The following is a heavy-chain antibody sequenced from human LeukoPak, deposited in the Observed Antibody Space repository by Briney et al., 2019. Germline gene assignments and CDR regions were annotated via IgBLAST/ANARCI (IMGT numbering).Heavy chain of an antibody. CDR2: INHSGST. Sequence: SETLSLPCAVYGGSFSGYYWSWIRQPPGKGLEWIGEINHSGSTNYNPSLKSRVTISVDTSKNQFSLKLSSVTAADTAVYYCARVPITMVRGVIIGIDYWGQGTLVTVSS. CDR3: ARVPITMVRGVIIGIDY. CDR1: GGSFSGYY. D-gene: IGHD3-10*01. V-gene: IGHV4-34*01. J-gene: IGHJ4*02.